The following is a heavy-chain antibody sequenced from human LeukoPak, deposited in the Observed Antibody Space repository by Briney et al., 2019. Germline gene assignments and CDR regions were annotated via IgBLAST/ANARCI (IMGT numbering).Heavy chain of an antibody. CDR2: IYYSGST. CDR1: GGSISSGDYY. V-gene: IGHV4-30-4*08. Sequence: SQTLSLTCTVSGGSISSGDYYWSWIRQPPGKGLEWIGYIYYSGSTYYNPSLKSRVTISVDTSKNQFSLKLSSVTAADTAVYYCARAALQLWLHPDYWGQGTLVSVSS. J-gene: IGHJ4*02. D-gene: IGHD5-18*01. CDR3: ARAALQLWLHPDY.